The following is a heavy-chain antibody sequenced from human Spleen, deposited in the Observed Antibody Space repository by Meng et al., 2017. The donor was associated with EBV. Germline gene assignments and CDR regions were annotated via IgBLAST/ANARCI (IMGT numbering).Heavy chain of an antibody. V-gene: IGHV3-11*01. CDR3: ARDTHNRHWRYFDS. J-gene: IGHJ4*02. D-gene: IGHD1-14*01. CDR2: SVWCGTSI. Sequence: LEASSGRLITSRGTLRLCCASAGFSFGDYYITWIRQAPGKELQGVSNSVWCGTSIYYAPSVRGRFTTSRDKAKNQLYLKLSSLRAEDTAVYYCARDTHNRHWRYFDSWGQGALVTVSS. CDR1: GFSFGDYY.